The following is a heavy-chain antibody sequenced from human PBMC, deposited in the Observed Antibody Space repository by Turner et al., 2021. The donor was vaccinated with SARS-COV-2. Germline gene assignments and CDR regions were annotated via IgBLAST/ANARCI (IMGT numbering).Heavy chain of an antibody. D-gene: IGHD3-10*02. CDR3: ARHDDRGENYVCGFDL. J-gene: IGHJ3*01. CDR2: LRYGGNT. V-gene: IGHV4-39*01. Sequence: QVQLQESGPGLVNLSETLSLICTVSGGSIRTSGYLWAWIRQPPGKEPEWMGILRYGGNTYYTPSLNRRVTLSVDTSDKQFSLSLGSVTAADSAVYYCARHDDRGENYVCGFDLWGQGTMVTVSS. CDR1: GGSIRTSGYL.